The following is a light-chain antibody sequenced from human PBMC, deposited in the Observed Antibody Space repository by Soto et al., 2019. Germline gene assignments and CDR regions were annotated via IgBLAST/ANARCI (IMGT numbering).Light chain of an antibody. J-gene: IGLJ1*01. Sequence: QSVLTQPPSVSAAPGQKVTISGSGASSNIGDNHVSWYQHLPGTAPRLLIYDTTKRPSGIPDRFSVCKSGTSATLGITGLQAGHEADSYCGAWDSSLRAFVFGTGPTVTVL. V-gene: IGLV1-51*01. CDR1: SSNIGDNH. CDR3: GAWDSSLRAFV. CDR2: DTT.